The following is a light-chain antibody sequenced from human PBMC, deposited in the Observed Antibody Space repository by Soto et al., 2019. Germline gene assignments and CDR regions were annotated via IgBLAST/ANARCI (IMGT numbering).Light chain of an antibody. CDR1: SSDVGGYNY. V-gene: IGLV2-14*01. Sequence: QSALTQPASVSGSPGQSITISCTGTSSDVGGYNYDSWYQQHPGKAPKLMIYGVTNRPSGVSNRFSGSKSGNTASLTISGLQAEDEADYYCSSYTSSTTRSVVFGGGTKLTVL. CDR2: GVT. CDR3: SSYTSSTTRSVV. J-gene: IGLJ2*01.